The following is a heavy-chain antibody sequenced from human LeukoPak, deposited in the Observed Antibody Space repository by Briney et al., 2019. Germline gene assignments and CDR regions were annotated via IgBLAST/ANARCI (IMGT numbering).Heavy chain of an antibody. CDR2: ISWNTRSV. CDR1: GFTFSSYS. V-gene: IGHV3-9*01. CDR3: QKTAYEILTAYLDY. Sequence: GGSLRLSCAASGFTFSSYSMNWVRQAPGKGLEWVSGISWNTRSVGYADSVKGRFTISRDNAKNSLYLQMNSLRTEDTVFFFKQKTAYEILTAYLDYWGQGTLVTVPS. D-gene: IGHD3-9*01. J-gene: IGHJ4*02.